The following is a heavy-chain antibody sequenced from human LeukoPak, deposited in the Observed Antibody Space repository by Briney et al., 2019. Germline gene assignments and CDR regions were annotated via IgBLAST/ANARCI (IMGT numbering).Heavy chain of an antibody. Sequence: SETLSLTCTVSGGSVNSYCLSWIRQPAGKTLEWIGRIYDGGSTNYNPSLKSRVTMSVDTSKNQISLKLKSVTAADTAVYYCARDKGNYVWGSYKYWGQGTLVTVSS. CDR2: IYDGGST. V-gene: IGHV4-4*07. CDR3: ARDKGNYVWGSYKY. D-gene: IGHD3-16*01. J-gene: IGHJ4*02. CDR1: GGSVNSYC.